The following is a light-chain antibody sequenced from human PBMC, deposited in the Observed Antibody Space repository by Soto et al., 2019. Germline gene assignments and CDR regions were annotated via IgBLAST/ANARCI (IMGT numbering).Light chain of an antibody. CDR3: QHYNYWPPKT. CDR1: QSVGNN. CDR2: GAY. J-gene: IGKJ1*01. V-gene: IGKV3-15*01. Sequence: IVMTPSPATLSVSPGERATLSCRASQSVGNNLAWYQQKPGQAPRLLIYGAYTRATGIPARFSGSGSGTDFTLTISSLQSEDFAVYYCQHYNYWPPKTFGQGTKVDIK.